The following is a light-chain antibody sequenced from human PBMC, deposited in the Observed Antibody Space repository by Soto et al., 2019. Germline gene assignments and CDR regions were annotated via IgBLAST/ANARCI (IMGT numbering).Light chain of an antibody. Sequence: EVVMTQSPLSLAVTLGQPASISCRSSQSLAYSDGNTYLNWFQQRPGHSPRRLIYKVSNRDSGVPDRFSGSGSGTDFTLEISRVEAEDVGLYYCMQGTYGPPYTFGQGTKLEIK. J-gene: IGKJ2*01. CDR1: QSLAYSDGNTY. CDR3: MQGTYGPPYT. V-gene: IGKV2-30*01. CDR2: KVS.